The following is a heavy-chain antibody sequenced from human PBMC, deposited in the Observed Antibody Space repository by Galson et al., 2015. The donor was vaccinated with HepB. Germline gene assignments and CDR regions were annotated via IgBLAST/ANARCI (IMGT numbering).Heavy chain of an antibody. CDR3: SRVVTIFGVVILDY. J-gene: IGHJ4*02. V-gene: IGHV1-69*04. CDR1: GGTFNSYA. CDR2: IIPVVDIA. Sequence: SVKVSCKASGGTFNSYAVTWVRQAPGQGLEWMGRIIPVVDIATYAQKFQGRVTITADKSTSKAYMELSSLSSEDTAVYYCSRVVTIFGVVILDYWGQGTLVTVSS. D-gene: IGHD3-3*01.